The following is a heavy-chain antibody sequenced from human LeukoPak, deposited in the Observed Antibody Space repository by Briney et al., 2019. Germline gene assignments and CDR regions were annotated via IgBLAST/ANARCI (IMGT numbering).Heavy chain of an antibody. Sequence: GRSLRLSCAASGLTFSSYGMHWVRQAPGKGLEWVAVIWYDGSNKYYADSVKGRFTISRDNSKNTLSLQMNSLRAEDTAVYYCAGGVPAYYYYGMDVGGQGTTVTVSS. CDR2: IWYDGSNK. D-gene: IGHD2-2*01. J-gene: IGHJ6*02. CDR1: GLTFSSYG. V-gene: IGHV3-33*01. CDR3: AGGVPAYYYYGMDV.